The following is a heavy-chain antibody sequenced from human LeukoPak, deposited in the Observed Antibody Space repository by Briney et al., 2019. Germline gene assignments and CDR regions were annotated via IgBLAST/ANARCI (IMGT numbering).Heavy chain of an antibody. Sequence: SETLSLTCTVSGGSISTYSWNWIRQPPGQGLEWIGYVYKSGGTYNNPSLRSRVAISMDTSNSQFSLRLTSVTAADTAVYYCARDAGGTWFDPWGQEILVTVSS. CDR1: GGSISTYS. J-gene: IGHJ5*02. CDR2: VYKSGGT. V-gene: IGHV4-59*01. CDR3: ARDAGGTWFDP.